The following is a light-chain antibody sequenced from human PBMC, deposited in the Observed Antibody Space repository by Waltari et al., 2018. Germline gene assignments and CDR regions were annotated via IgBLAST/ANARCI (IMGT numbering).Light chain of an antibody. J-gene: IGLJ3*02. CDR1: RSNLGNTY. Sequence: QSVLTQPPSASGTPGQRVTISCSGSRSNLGNTYLYWYQQLPGTAPKLLIYRNNQRPSGVPDRFSGSKSGTSASLAISGLRSEDEADYYCAAWDDSLSGRVFGGGTKVTVL. CDR3: AAWDDSLSGRV. CDR2: RNN. V-gene: IGLV1-47*01.